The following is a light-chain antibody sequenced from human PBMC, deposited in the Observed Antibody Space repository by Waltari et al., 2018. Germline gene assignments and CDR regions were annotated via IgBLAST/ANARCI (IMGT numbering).Light chain of an antibody. CDR2: DVS. CDR3: SSYTSSSTYV. J-gene: IGLJ1*01. V-gene: IGLV2-14*01. Sequence: QSALTQPASVSGSPGQSITISCTGTRSDVGGYNYVSWYQQHPGKAPKLMIYDVSKRPSGVSNRFSGYKSGNTASLTISGLQAEDEADYYCSSYTSSSTYVFGTGTKVTVL. CDR1: RSDVGGYNY.